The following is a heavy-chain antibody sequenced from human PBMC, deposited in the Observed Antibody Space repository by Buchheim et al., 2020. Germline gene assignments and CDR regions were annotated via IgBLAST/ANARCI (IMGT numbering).Heavy chain of an antibody. J-gene: IGHJ6*02. Sequence: EVQLVESGGGLVQPGGSLRLSCAASGFTVSSNYMSWVRQAPGKGLEWVSVIYSGGSTYYADSVKGRFTISRDNSKNKLYLQMNSLRAEDTAVYYCAREGDSSYYYYGMDVWGQGTT. CDR2: IYSGGST. CDR3: AREGDSSYYYYGMDV. D-gene: IGHD2-15*01. V-gene: IGHV3-66*01. CDR1: GFTVSSNY.